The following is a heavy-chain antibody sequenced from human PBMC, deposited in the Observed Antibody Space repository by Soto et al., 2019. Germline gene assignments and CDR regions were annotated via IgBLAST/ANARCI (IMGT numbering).Heavy chain of an antibody. V-gene: IGHV6-1*01. D-gene: IGHD6-19*01. CDR2: TYYRSNWNT. CDR3: ARWSYYSGWF. CDR1: GDSASSTSTA. Sequence: QVQLQQSGPGLVQPSQTLSLTCAISGDSASSTSTAWSWIRQSPSRGLQWLGRTYYRSNWNTDYGLSVKSRINTSPATSKNQYSLKLNSVTSEDTAGYYCARWSYYSGWFWGQGTLVTVSS. J-gene: IGHJ4*02.